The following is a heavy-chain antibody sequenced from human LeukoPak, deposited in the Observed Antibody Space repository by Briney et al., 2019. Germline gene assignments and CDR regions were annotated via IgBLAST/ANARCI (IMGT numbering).Heavy chain of an antibody. Sequence: ASVKVSCKASGGTFSSYAISWVRRAPGQGLEWMGIINPSGGSTSYAQKFQGRVAMTRDTSTSTVYMELSSLRSEDTAVYYCAREVFGVEYNWFDPWGQGTLVTVSS. D-gene: IGHD3-3*01. CDR1: GGTFSSYA. V-gene: IGHV1-46*01. J-gene: IGHJ5*02. CDR2: INPSGGST. CDR3: AREVFGVEYNWFDP.